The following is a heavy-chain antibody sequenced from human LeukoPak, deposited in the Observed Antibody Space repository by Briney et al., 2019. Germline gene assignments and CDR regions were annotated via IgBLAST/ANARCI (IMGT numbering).Heavy chain of an antibody. CDR3: ARGSSGWYSVAY. D-gene: IGHD6-19*01. CDR2: ISSNGGST. V-gene: IGHV3-64D*06. CDR1: GFTFSSYA. Sequence: GGSLRLSCSASGFTFSSYAMHWVRQAPGKGLEYVSAISSNGGSTYHADSVKGRFTISRDNSKNTLYLQVSSLRAEDTAVYYCARGSSGWYSVAYWGQGTLVTVSS. J-gene: IGHJ4*02.